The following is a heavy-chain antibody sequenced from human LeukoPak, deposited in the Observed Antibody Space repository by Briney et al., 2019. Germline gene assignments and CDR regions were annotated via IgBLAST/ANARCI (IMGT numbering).Heavy chain of an antibody. D-gene: IGHD3-22*01. J-gene: IGHJ3*02. CDR2: IYYSGST. V-gene: IGHV4-39*07. CDR3: ARGRPNKYYYDSSGYPRAFDI. CDR1: GGSISSSSYY. Sequence: SETLSLTCTVSGGSISSSSYYWGWIRQPPGKGLEWIGSIYYSGSTYYNPSLKSRVTISVDTSKNQFSLKLSSVTAADTAVYYCARGRPNKYYYDSSGYPRAFDIWGQGTMVTVSS.